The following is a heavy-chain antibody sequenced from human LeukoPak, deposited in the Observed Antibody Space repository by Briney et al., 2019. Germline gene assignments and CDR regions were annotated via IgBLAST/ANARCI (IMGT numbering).Heavy chain of an antibody. D-gene: IGHD3-22*01. CDR1: GGSFSGYY. Sequence: SETLSLTCAVYGGSFSGYYWSWIRQPPGKGLEWIGEINHSGSTNYNPSLKSRVTISVDTSKNQFSLKLSSVTAADTAVYYCASPHDYYDSSGYRYWGQGTLVTVSS. V-gene: IGHV4-34*01. CDR2: INHSGST. CDR3: ASPHDYYDSSGYRY. J-gene: IGHJ4*02.